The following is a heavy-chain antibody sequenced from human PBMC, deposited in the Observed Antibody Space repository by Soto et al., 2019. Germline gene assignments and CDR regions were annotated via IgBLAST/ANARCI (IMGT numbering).Heavy chain of an antibody. CDR2: IWIDGSNK. V-gene: IGHV3-33*01. D-gene: IGHD6-19*01. Sequence: GGSLRLSCAASGFTFSSYGMHWVRKAPGKGLEWVAVIWIDGSNKYYADSVKGRFIISRDNSKNTLYLQMNSLRAEETAVFYCAREDSSGSFDYWGQGTLVTVSS. CDR1: GFTFSSYG. J-gene: IGHJ4*02. CDR3: AREDSSGSFDY.